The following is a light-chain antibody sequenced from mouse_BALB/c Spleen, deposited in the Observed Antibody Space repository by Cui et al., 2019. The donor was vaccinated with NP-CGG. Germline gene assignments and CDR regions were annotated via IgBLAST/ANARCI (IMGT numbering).Light chain of an antibody. CDR3: ALWYSNHWV. V-gene: IGLV1*01. Sequence: AVVTQESALTTSPGETVTLTCRSSTGAVTTSNYANWVQEKPDHLFTGLIGGTNNRAPGVPVRFLGSLIGDKAALTITGAQTEDEAIYFCALWYSNHWVFGGGTKLTVL. J-gene: IGLJ1*01. CDR1: TGAVTTSNY. CDR2: GTN.